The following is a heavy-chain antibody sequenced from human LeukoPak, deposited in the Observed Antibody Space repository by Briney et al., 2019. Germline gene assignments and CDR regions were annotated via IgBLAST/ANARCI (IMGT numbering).Heavy chain of an antibody. D-gene: IGHD6-13*01. Sequence: GGSLRPSGAALEFTFGSFALSWVAKAQGRGWGWVSAISGSGGSTYYADSVKGRFTISRDNSKNTLYLQMNSLRAEDTAVYYCAKDSGPYSSSWWVYWGQGTLVTVSS. J-gene: IGHJ4*02. V-gene: IGHV3-23*01. CDR2: ISGSGGST. CDR3: AKDSGPYSSSWWVY. CDR1: EFTFGSFA.